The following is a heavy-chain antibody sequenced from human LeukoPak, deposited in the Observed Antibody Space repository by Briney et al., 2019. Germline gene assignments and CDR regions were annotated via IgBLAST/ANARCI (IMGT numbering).Heavy chain of an antibody. CDR2: IYPGDSET. D-gene: IGHD2-21*02. V-gene: IGHV5-51*01. CDR1: GYRFTSHW. J-gene: IGHJ4*02. CDR3: ARQDPYCGGDCSLFDS. Sequence: GESLKISCQASGYRFTSHWIGWVRQMPGKGLEWMGIIYPGDSETRYSPSLQGQATISADTSINTAYLQWTSLRASDTAMYYCARQDPYCGGDCSLFDSWGQGTLVTVSS.